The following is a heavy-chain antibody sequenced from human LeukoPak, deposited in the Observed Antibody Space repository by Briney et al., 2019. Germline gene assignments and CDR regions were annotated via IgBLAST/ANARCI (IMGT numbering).Heavy chain of an antibody. CDR1: GFTFSSYS. CDR3: AKESSRYYYDSSRAAFDI. V-gene: IGHV3-30*02. D-gene: IGHD3-22*01. J-gene: IGHJ3*02. Sequence: GGSLRLSCAASGFTFSSYSMNWVRQAPGKGLEWVAFIRYDGSNKYYADSVKGRFTISRDNSKNTLYLQMNSLRAEDTAVYYCAKESSRYYYDSSRAAFDIWGQGTMVTVSP. CDR2: IRYDGSNK.